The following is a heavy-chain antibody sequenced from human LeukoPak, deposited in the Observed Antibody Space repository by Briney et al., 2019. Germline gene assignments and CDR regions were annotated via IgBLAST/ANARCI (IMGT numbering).Heavy chain of an antibody. CDR2: INPNSGRI. V-gene: IGHV1-2*02. CDR1: GYTFIGYY. CDR3: ARGSSSWGA. Sequence: ASVKVSCTASGYTFIGYYIHWVRQAPGQGLEWMGWINPNSGRINYAQKFQGRVTMTRDTSISTAYMELSRLRSDDTAVYYCARGSSSWGAWGQGTLVTVSS. D-gene: IGHD6-13*01. J-gene: IGHJ5*02.